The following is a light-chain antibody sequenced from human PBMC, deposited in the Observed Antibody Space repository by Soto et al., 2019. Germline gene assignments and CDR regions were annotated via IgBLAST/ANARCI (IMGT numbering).Light chain of an antibody. CDR2: DAS. CDR3: QQRSNWTIT. Sequence: EIVLTQSPATLSLSPGERATLSCRAIQSVSSYLAWYQQTPGQAPRVXIYDASNRETGIPARFSGSGAGTECTLTISSLEPEDVEVDYCQQRSNWTITFGQGTRLEIK. J-gene: IGKJ5*01. V-gene: IGKV3-11*01. CDR1: QSVSSY.